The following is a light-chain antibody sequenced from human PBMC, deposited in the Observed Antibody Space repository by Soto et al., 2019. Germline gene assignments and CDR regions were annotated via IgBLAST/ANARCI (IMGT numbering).Light chain of an antibody. J-gene: IGKJ1*01. CDR3: QHYNTYARA. Sequence: DIQMTQSPSTLSASVGDRVTITCRASQSISSWLAWDQQKPGKAPKLLIYKSSSLENGGPSRFSGSGAGTEFTLTISILQPDDFATSYCQHYNTYARAVGQGTKVEIK. V-gene: IGKV1-5*03. CDR2: KSS. CDR1: QSISSW.